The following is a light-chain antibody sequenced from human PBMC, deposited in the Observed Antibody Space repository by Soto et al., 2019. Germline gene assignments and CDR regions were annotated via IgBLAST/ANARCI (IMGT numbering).Light chain of an antibody. V-gene: IGLV1-40*01. CDR3: QPWDSSLSASV. CDR2: GDS. J-gene: IGLJ1*01. Sequence: QSVLTQPPSVSGAPGQRVTISCTGSSSNIGPDYDVHWYQQLPGTAPKLLIYGDSNRPSGVPDRFSGSRSGTSASLAITGRQAEDEADYYCQPWDSSLSASVFGSGTKVTVL. CDR1: SSNIGPDYD.